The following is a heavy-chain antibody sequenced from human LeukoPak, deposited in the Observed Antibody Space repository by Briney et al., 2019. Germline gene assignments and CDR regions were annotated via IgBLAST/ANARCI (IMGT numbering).Heavy chain of an antibody. Sequence: SETLSLTCAAYGESFSGYYLTWVRQPPGKGLEWIGDINHSGRTSYNPSLKSRVIISVDTSKNLFFLNLTCVTAADTAVYYCTRDWQRRYYMDVWGKGTTVAVSS. CDR1: GESFSGYY. D-gene: IGHD3/OR15-3a*01. CDR2: INHSGRT. V-gene: IGHV4-34*01. CDR3: TRDWQRRYYMDV. J-gene: IGHJ6*03.